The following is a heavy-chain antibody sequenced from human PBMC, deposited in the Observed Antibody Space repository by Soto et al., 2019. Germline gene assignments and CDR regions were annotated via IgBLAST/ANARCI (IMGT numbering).Heavy chain of an antibody. V-gene: IGHV4-38-2*02. CDR1: GYSISSGYY. CDR3: ARDRLTATTYWFDP. D-gene: IGHD1-7*01. Sequence: SETLSLTCVVSGYSISSGYYWGWIRQPPGKGLEWIGSIFHGGSTYYNPSLKSRVTISVDTSKNQFSLNLSSVTAADTALYYCARDRLTATTYWFDPWGQGTLVTVSS. J-gene: IGHJ5*02. CDR2: IFHGGST.